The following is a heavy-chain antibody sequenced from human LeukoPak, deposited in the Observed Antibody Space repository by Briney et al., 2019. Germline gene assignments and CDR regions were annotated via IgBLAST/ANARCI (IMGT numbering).Heavy chain of an antibody. J-gene: IGHJ4*02. CDR1: GFTFSSYE. Sequence: GGSLRLSCAASGFTFSSYEMNWVRQAPGKGLEGVSYISSSGSTIYYADSVKGRFTISRDNAKNSLYLQMNSLRGEDTAVYYCARGNTYYYGSGSSYYFDYWGQGTLVTVSS. CDR3: ARGNTYYYGSGSSYYFDY. CDR2: ISSSGSTI. D-gene: IGHD3-10*01. V-gene: IGHV3-48*03.